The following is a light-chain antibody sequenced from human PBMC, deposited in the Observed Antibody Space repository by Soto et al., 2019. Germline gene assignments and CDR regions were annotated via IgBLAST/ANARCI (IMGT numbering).Light chain of an antibody. V-gene: IGKV3-15*01. CDR2: GAS. CDR1: QSVAGD. J-gene: IGKJ4*01. Sequence: EIVLTQSPVTLSVSPGEGATLSCRASQSVAGDLAWFQQTPGQVPRLLIYGASTRATGVPARFRGSGSGTDFTLTIRSLESGDLAVYYFQQYNNWPLTFGGGTNVEIK. CDR3: QQYNNWPLT.